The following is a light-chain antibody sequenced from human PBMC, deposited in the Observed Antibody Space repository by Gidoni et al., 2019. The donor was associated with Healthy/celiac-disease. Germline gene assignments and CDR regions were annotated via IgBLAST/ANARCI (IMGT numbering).Light chain of an antibody. CDR2: AAS. V-gene: IGKV1-39*01. CDR1: KSISSY. CDR3: QQSYSTPQYT. Sequence: DIPMTKSPSSLSASVGDRVTITCRASKSISSYLNWYQQKPGKAPKLLIYAASSLQSGVPSRFSGSGSGTDFTLTISSLQPEDFATYYCQQSYSTPQYTFGQGTKLEIK. J-gene: IGKJ2*01.